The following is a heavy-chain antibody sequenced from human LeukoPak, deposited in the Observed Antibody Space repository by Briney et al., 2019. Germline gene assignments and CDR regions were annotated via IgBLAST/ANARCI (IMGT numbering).Heavy chain of an antibody. CDR1: GILVSSNY. D-gene: IGHD5-18*01. CDR2: LDSTGST. Sequence: GWCLRLSCVASGILVSSNYMSWVRPAPGKGLAWVSFLDSTGSTYYADSVKGRFTISRDNSRNTLYLQMNSLRVEDTAVYYCARRERLGYSYGRGTLDIWGQGTMVTVSS. J-gene: IGHJ3*02. CDR3: ARRERLGYSYGRGTLDI. V-gene: IGHV3-66*01.